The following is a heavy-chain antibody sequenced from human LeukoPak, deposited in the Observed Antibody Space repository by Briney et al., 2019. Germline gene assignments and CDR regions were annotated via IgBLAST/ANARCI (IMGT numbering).Heavy chain of an antibody. V-gene: IGHV3-48*01. CDR2: ISSSSSTI. J-gene: IGHJ4*02. Sequence: GGSLRLSCAASGFTFSSYSMNWVRQAPGKGLEWVSYISSSSSTIYYADSVKGRFTISRDNAKNSLYLQMNSLRAEDTAVYYCARDRSGYYDSSGPAGYWGQGTLVTVSS. CDR1: GFTFSSYS. D-gene: IGHD3-22*01. CDR3: ARDRSGYYDSSGPAGY.